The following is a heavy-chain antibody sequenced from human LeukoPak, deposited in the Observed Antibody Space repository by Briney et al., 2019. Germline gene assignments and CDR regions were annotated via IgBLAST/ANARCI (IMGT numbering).Heavy chain of an antibody. Sequence: GGSLRLSCAASGFTFSSYWMSWVRQAPGKGLEWVANIKQDGSEKYYVDSVKGRFTISRDNAKNSLYPQMNSLRAEDTAVYYCARDRVQLPYYDFWSGYPYYYYGMDVWGQGTTVTVSS. CDR3: ARDRVQLPYYDFWSGYPYYYYGMDV. J-gene: IGHJ6*02. CDR2: IKQDGSEK. CDR1: GFTFSSYW. D-gene: IGHD3-3*01. V-gene: IGHV3-7*03.